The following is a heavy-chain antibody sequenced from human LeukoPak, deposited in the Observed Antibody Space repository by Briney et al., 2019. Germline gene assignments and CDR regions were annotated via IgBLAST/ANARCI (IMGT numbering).Heavy chain of an antibody. CDR2: IYYSGST. V-gene: IGHV4-39*01. Sequence: SETLSLTCTVSGGSISSSSYYWGWIRQPPGKGLEWIGSIYYSGSTYYNPSLKSRVTISVDTSKNQFSLKLSSVTAADTAVYYCASLPWGYSYGQFDYWGQGTLVTVSS. CDR1: GGSISSSSYY. J-gene: IGHJ4*02. CDR3: ASLPWGYSYGQFDY. D-gene: IGHD5-18*01.